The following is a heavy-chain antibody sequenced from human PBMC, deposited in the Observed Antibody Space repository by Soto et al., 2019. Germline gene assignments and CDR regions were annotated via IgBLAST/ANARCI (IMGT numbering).Heavy chain of an antibody. CDR2: IYYSGST. Sequence: PSETLSLTCTVSGGSISSGGYYWSWIRQHPGKGLEWIGYIYYSGSTYYNPSLKSRVTISVDTSKNQFSLKLSSVTAADTAVYYCASVVRYFDPYYYGMDVWGQGTTVTVSS. J-gene: IGHJ6*02. CDR1: GGSISSGGYY. D-gene: IGHD3-9*01. V-gene: IGHV4-31*03. CDR3: ASVVRYFDPYYYGMDV.